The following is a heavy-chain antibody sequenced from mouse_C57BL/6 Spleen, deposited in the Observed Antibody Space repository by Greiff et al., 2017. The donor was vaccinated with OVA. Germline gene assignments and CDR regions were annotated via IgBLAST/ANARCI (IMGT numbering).Heavy chain of an antibody. CDR2: INPSNGGT. CDR3: ARSGWLLRDYAMDD. J-gene: IGHJ4*01. CDR1: GYTFTSYW. V-gene: IGHV1-53*01. D-gene: IGHD2-3*01. Sequence: QVQLQQPGTDLVKPGASVKLSCKASGYTFTSYWMPWLKQRPGQGLEWIGNINPSNGGTNYNEKFKSKATLTVDKSSSTAYMQLSSLTSEDSAVYYCARSGWLLRDYAMDDWGQGTSVTVAS.